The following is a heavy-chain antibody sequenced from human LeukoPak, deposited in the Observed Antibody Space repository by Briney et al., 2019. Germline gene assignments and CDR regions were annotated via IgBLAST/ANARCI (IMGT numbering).Heavy chain of an antibody. CDR3: ARDKYDFWSGYSYYFDY. V-gene: IGHV3-48*04. CDR2: ISSSSSTI. CDR1: GFTFSSYS. D-gene: IGHD3-3*01. J-gene: IGHJ4*02. Sequence: PGGSLRLSCAASGFTFSSYSMNWVRQAPGKGLEWVSYISSSSSTIYYADSVKDRFTISRDNAKNSLYLQMNSLRAEDTAVYYCARDKYDFWSGYSYYFDYWGQGTLVTVSS.